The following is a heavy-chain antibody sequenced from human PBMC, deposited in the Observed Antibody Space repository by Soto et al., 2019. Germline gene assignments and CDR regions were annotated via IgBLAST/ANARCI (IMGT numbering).Heavy chain of an antibody. CDR1: GGSISSYY. D-gene: IGHD2-2*02. CDR3: ARVHVGYCSSTSCYMGWFDP. J-gene: IGHJ5*02. V-gene: IGHV4-59*01. CDR2: IYYSGST. Sequence: SETLSLTCTVSGGSISSYYWSWIRQPPGKGLEWIGYIYYSGSTNYNPSLKSRVTISVDTSKNQFSLKLSSVTAADTAVYYCARVHVGYCSSTSCYMGWFDPWGQGTLVT.